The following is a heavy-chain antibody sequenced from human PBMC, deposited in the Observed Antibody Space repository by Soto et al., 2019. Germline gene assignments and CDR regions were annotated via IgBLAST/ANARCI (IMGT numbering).Heavy chain of an antibody. CDR3: ARVYSNYGGY. J-gene: IGHJ4*02. CDR2: IYYSGST. Sequence: TSETLSLTCTVSGGSISSSSYYWGWIRQPPGKGLEWIGSIYYSGSTYYNPSLKSRVTISVDTSKNQFSLKLSSVTAADTAVYYCARVYSNYGGYWGQGTLVTVSS. V-gene: IGHV4-39*01. CDR1: GGSISSSSYY. D-gene: IGHD4-4*01.